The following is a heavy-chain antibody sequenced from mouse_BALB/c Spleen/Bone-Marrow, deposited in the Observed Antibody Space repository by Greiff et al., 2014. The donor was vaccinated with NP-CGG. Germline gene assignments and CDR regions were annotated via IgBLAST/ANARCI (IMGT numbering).Heavy chain of an antibody. Sequence: QVHVKQSGAEFAKPGASVRLSCKASGYTFTRFYIHWVKQRPGQDLEWIGEIDPSDSYINYNQKFKGKATLTVDKSSSTAYMQLSSLTSEDPALYYCARWGYLDYWGQGTTLTVSS. V-gene: IGHV1-69*02. CDR3: ARWGYLDY. J-gene: IGHJ2*01. D-gene: IGHD3-1*01. CDR2: IDPSDSYI. CDR1: GYTFTRFY.